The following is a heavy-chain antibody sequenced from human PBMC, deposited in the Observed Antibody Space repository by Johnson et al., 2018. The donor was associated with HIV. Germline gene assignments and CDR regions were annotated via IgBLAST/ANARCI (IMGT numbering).Heavy chain of an antibody. J-gene: IGHJ3*02. Sequence: EVQLVESGGGLVQPGGSLRLSCAASGFTFSSYWMSWVRQAPGKGLEWVANIKQDGSEKYYVDSVKGRFTISRDNAKNSLYLQMNSLRAEDTAVYYCASNLPYDSSGYYYSGRDAFDIWGQGTMVTVSS. CDR3: ASNLPYDSSGYYYSGRDAFDI. V-gene: IGHV3-7*01. D-gene: IGHD3-22*01. CDR1: GFTFSSYW. CDR2: IKQDGSEK.